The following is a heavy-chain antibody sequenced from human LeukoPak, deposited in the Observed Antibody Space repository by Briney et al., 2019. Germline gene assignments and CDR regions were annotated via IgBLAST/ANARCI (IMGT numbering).Heavy chain of an antibody. J-gene: IGHJ6*02. D-gene: IGHD6-19*01. CDR1: GDSVSSNSAA. Sequence: SQTLSLTCALSGDSVSSNSAAWNWIRQSPSRGLEWLGRTYYRSKWYNDYAVSVKSRITINPDTSKNQFSLQLNSVTPEDTAVYYCARDRGIAVAVHYYYYGMDVWGQGTTVTVSS. CDR3: ARDRGIAVAVHYYYYGMDV. CDR2: TYYRSKWYN. V-gene: IGHV6-1*01.